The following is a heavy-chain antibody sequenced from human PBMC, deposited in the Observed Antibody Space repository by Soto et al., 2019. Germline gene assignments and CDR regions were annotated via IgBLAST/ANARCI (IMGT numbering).Heavy chain of an antibody. CDR2: IWYDGSNK. CDR3: ARDRWHANRYPGAFDI. J-gene: IGHJ3*02. V-gene: IGHV3-33*01. CDR1: GFTFSSYG. D-gene: IGHD1-20*01. Sequence: LRLSCAASGFTFSSYGMHWVRQAPGKGLEWVAVIWYDGSNKYYADSVKGRFTISRDNSKNTLYLQMNSLRAEDTAVYYCARDRWHANRYPGAFDIWGRGTMVT.